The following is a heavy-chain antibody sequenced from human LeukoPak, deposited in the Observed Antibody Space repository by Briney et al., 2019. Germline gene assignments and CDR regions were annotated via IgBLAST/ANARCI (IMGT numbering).Heavy chain of an antibody. CDR3: ARGDFDFWIAPVE. CDR1: GFTFGDYA. D-gene: IGHD3-3*01. Sequence: GGSLRLSCTASGFTFGDYAMSWIRQAPGKGLEWVAYISDSGNTMYYADSVKGRFTISRNNAKNSLYLQMNSLRAEDTAVYYCARGDFDFWIAPVEWGQGTLVTVSS. CDR2: ISDSGNTM. V-gene: IGHV3-11*01. J-gene: IGHJ4*02.